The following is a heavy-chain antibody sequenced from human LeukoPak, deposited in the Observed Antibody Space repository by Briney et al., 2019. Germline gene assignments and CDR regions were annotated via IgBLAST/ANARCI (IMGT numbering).Heavy chain of an antibody. D-gene: IGHD2-15*01. J-gene: IGHJ6*02. CDR2: IYYSGST. CDR3: ARIMRSGYYYYGMDV. CDR1: GGSISSSSYY. Sequence: PSETLSLTCTVSGGSISSSSYYWGWIRQPPGKGLEWIGSIYYSGSTYYNPSLKSRVTISVDTSKNQFSLKLSSVTAADTAVYYCARIMRSGYYYYGMDVWGQGTTVTVSS. V-gene: IGHV4-39*07.